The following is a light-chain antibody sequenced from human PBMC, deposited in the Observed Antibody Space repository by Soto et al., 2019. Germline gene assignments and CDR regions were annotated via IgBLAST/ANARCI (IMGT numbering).Light chain of an antibody. CDR2: GASTRAP. CDR3: QQYGSSPPWT. CDR1: QSLGGGY. Sequence: EIVLTQSPGTLSLSPGERATLSCRASQSLGGGYLAWYQQKPGQAPRLLIYGASTRAPSRATGIPDRFSGSGSGTDFTLTISRLEPEDFAMYYCQQYGSSPPWTFGQGTKVEIK. V-gene: IGKV3-20*01. J-gene: IGKJ1*01.